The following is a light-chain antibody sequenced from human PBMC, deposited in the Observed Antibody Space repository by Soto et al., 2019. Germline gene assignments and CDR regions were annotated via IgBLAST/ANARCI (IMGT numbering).Light chain of an antibody. CDR3: ATWDDSLNARGV. CDR1: RSNIGNNA. Sequence: QSVLTQTPSASGTPGQTVTISCSGSRSNIGNNAVSWYQQFPGTAPKLLIYKNNQRPSGVPDRFSGSKSGTSASLAISGLQSEDDADYYCATWDDSLNARGVFGGGTKLTVL. CDR2: KNN. J-gene: IGLJ3*02. V-gene: IGLV1-44*01.